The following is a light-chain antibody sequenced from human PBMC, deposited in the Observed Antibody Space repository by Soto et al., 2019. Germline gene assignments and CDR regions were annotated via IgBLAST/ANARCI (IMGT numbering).Light chain of an antibody. Sequence: EIVLTQSPAPLSLSPGEGATLSCRASQSVSSYLDWYQQKPGQAPRRLIFDASNRATGIPARFSGSGSGTDFTLTISSLEPEDFAVYYCQHRSNWPLTFGGGTKVEIK. J-gene: IGKJ4*01. CDR2: DAS. CDR3: QHRSNWPLT. CDR1: QSVSSY. V-gene: IGKV3-11*01.